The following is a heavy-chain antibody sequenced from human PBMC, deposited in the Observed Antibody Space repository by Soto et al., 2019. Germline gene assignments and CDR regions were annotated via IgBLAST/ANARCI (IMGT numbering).Heavy chain of an antibody. D-gene: IGHD3-22*01. V-gene: IGHV4-30-4*01. CDR2: IYYSGST. CDR1: DGSISSSSYY. CDR3: ARGSYYYDSSGYYHY. J-gene: IGHJ4*02. Sequence: PSETLSLTCTVSDGSISSSSYYWSWIRQPPGKGLEWIGYIYYSGSTYYNPSLKSRVTISVDTSKNQFSLKLSSVTAADTAVYYCARGSYYYDSSGYYHYWCQGTLVTVSS.